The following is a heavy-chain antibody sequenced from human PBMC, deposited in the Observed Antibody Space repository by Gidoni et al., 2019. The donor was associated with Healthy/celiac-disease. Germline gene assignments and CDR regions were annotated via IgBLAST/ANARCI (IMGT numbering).Heavy chain of an antibody. Sequence: QLQLQESGPGLVKPSETLSLTCTVSGGSISSSSYYWGWIRHPPGKGLEWIGSIYYSGSTYYNPSLKSRVTISVDTSKNQFSLKLSSVTAADTAVYYCAKDADDYGDSRKNPAPQYIDYWGQGTLVTVSS. CDR1: GGSISSSSYY. CDR3: AKDADDYGDSRKNPAPQYIDY. J-gene: IGHJ4*02. V-gene: IGHV4-39*02. CDR2: IYYSGST. D-gene: IGHD4-17*01.